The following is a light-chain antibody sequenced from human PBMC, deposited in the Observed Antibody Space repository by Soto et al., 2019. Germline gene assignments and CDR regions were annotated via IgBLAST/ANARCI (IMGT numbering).Light chain of an antibody. Sequence: QSALTQPPSASGTPGQRVTISCSTSSSNLGDNTVNWYQQVPGTVPKLLIYDYDQRPSGVPYRFSGSKSGTSASLAISGLQSEDEADYYCAAWDASLDGYGFGTGTKVTVL. J-gene: IGLJ1*01. CDR2: DYD. CDR1: SSNLGDNT. V-gene: IGLV1-44*01. CDR3: AAWDASLDGYG.